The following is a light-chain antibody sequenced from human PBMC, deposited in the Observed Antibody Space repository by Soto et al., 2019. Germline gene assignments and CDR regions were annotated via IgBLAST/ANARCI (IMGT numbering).Light chain of an antibody. V-gene: IGKV3-11*01. CDR3: QQRSQWPLT. J-gene: IGKJ4*01. Sequence: EIVLTQSPATLSLSPGERATLSCRASQSIGTSLDWYQQKPGQVPRLLIFDAFDRATGMPARFSGSASGTDFTLTISNLEPDDFAVYYCQQRSQWPLTFGGETKVEIK. CDR2: DAF. CDR1: QSIGTS.